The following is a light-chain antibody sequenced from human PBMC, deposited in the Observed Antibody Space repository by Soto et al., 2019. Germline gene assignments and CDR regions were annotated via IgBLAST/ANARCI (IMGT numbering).Light chain of an antibody. Sequence: EIVMTQSPATLSVSPGERATLSCRASQSVSNNLAWYQKKPGQAPRLLIYVASTRATGIPARFSGSGSGTEFTLTISSLQSEDFAFYYCQQYNNWWTFGQGTRVDIQ. CDR3: QQYNNWWT. CDR1: QSVSNN. J-gene: IGKJ1*01. CDR2: VAS. V-gene: IGKV3-15*01.